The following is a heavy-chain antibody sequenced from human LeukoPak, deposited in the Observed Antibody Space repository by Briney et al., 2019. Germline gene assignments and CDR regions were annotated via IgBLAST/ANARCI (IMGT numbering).Heavy chain of an antibody. Sequence: SETLSLTCTVSGGSISSYYWSWIRQPPGKGLEWIGYIYYSGSTNYNPSLKSRVTISVDTSKNQFSLKLSSVTAADTAVYYCARGASTWFGEFDLDYWGQGTLVTASS. D-gene: IGHD3-10*01. CDR1: GGSISSYY. CDR3: ARGASTWFGEFDLDY. J-gene: IGHJ4*02. CDR2: IYYSGST. V-gene: IGHV4-59*01.